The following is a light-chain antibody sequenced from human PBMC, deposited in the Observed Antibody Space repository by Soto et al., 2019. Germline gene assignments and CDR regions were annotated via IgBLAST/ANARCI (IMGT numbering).Light chain of an antibody. V-gene: IGKV3-20*01. CDR1: QSVGTNY. CDR3: QHYSSSPPEFT. Sequence: EIVLTQSPATLSLSPGERATLSCRASQSVGTNYLAWYQQRPGQAPRLLIFGASHRATGIPDRFSGSGSGTDFTLTISRLEPEDFAVYYCQHYSSSPPEFTFGPGTKVDSK. J-gene: IGKJ3*01. CDR2: GAS.